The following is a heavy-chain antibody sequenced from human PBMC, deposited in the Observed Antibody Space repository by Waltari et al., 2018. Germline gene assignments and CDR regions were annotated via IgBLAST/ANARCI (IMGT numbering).Heavy chain of an antibody. J-gene: IGHJ3*02. V-gene: IGHV4-59*11. CDR2: MYFSGTK. CDR3: ARLPRGSVIIGAFDI. D-gene: IGHD3-22*01. CDR1: GDSIRSHF. Sequence: VQLQESGPGLVKPSETLSLRCHASGDSIRSHFWSWIRQAPGKGLEWIGHMYFSGTKDYNPSLKSRVAISIDTSKNHFSLNLRSVTAADTAIYYCARLPRGSVIIGAFDIWGQGTQVTVSS.